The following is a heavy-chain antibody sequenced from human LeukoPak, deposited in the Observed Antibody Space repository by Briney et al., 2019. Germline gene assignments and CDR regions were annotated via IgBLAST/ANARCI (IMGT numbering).Heavy chain of an antibody. D-gene: IGHD6-19*01. CDR1: GFTFDDYA. CDR3: AKDQVAVAPFDY. Sequence: PGRSLRLSCAASGFTFDDYAMHWVRQAPGKGLEWVSGISWNSGSIGYADSVKGRFTISRDNAKSTLYLQMNSLRAEDTAVYYCAKDQVAVAPFDYWGQGTLVTVSP. CDR2: ISWNSGSI. V-gene: IGHV3-9*01. J-gene: IGHJ4*02.